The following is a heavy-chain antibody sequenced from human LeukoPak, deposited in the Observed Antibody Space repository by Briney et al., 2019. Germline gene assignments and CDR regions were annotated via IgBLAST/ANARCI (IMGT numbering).Heavy chain of an antibody. V-gene: IGHV1-46*01. J-gene: IGHJ4*02. CDR3: AREGVGSYFFDY. Sequence: ASVKVSCKASGYSFTSHDISWVRQAPGQGLEWMGIINPPDGGTSYTQKFRGRLTMTRDTSTSTVYMDLSSLRSEDTAVYYCAREGVGSYFFDYWGQGTLVTVSS. CDR1: GYSFTSHD. CDR2: INPPDGGT. D-gene: IGHD1-26*01.